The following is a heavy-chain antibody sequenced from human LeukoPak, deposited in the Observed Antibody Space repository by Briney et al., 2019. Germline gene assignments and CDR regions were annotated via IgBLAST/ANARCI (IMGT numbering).Heavy chain of an antibody. CDR1: GYTFTGYY. Sequence: GASVKVSCKASGYTFTGYYMHWARQAPGQGLEWMGWINPNSGGTNYAQKFQGRVTMTRDTSISTAYMELSRLRSDDTAVYYCVRGDCSSASCFLVNWFDPWGQGTLVTVSS. D-gene: IGHD2-2*01. CDR2: INPNSGGT. J-gene: IGHJ5*02. V-gene: IGHV1-2*02. CDR3: VRGDCSSASCFLVNWFDP.